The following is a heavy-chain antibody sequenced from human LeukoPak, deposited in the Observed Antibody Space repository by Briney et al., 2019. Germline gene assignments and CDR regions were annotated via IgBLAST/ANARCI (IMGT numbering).Heavy chain of an antibody. CDR3: ARRYYYDSSGHLDY. Sequence: ASVKVSCKASGYTFTDFGMNWVRQAPGQGLEWMGWINTNTGNPTYAQGFTGRFVFSLDTSVSTAYLQISSLKAEDTAVYYCARRYYYDSSGHLDYWGQGTLVTVSS. D-gene: IGHD3-22*01. CDR2: INTNTGNP. V-gene: IGHV7-4-1*02. CDR1: GYTFTDFG. J-gene: IGHJ4*02.